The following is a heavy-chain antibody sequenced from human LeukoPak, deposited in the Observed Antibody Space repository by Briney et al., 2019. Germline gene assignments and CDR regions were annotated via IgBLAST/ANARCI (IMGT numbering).Heavy chain of an antibody. J-gene: IGHJ4*02. CDR1: GYTFTSYG. CDR3: ARDREDYYGSGSYSSQPFDY. V-gene: IGHV1-18*01. D-gene: IGHD3-10*01. Sequence: GASVKVSCKASGYTFTSYGISWVRQAPGQGLERMGWISAYNGNTNYAQKLQGRVTMTTDTSTSTAYMELRSLRSDDTAVYYCARDREDYYGSGSYSSQPFDYWGQGTLVTVPS. CDR2: ISAYNGNT.